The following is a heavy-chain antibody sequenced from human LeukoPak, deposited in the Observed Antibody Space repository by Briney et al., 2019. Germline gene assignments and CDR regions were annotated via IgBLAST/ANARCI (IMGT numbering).Heavy chain of an antibody. Sequence: GGSLRLSCASSGFTFSSYAMSWVRQAPGKGLEWVSTISNSDGSTYYADSVKGRFSISRDNSENTLYLQMNSLRAEDMALYYCAKDKGHSSSSGYFDYWGQGTLVTVSS. V-gene: IGHV3-23*01. D-gene: IGHD6-6*01. CDR2: ISNSDGST. J-gene: IGHJ4*02. CDR3: AKDKGHSSSSGYFDY. CDR1: GFTFSSYA.